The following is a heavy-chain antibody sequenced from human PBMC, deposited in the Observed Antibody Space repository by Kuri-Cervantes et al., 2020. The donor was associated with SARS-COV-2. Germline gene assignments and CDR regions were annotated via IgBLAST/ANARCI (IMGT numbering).Heavy chain of an antibody. CDR1: GFTFSSYG. V-gene: IGHV3-33*01. D-gene: IGHD4-17*01. CDR3: ATVPWTDYGDYWFDP. Sequence: GESLKISCAASGFTFSSYGMHWVRQAPGKGLEWVAVIWYDGSNKYYADSVKGRFTISRDNSKNTLYPQMNSLRAEDTAVYYCATVPWTDYGDYWFDPWGQGTLVTVSS. CDR2: IWYDGSNK. J-gene: IGHJ5*02.